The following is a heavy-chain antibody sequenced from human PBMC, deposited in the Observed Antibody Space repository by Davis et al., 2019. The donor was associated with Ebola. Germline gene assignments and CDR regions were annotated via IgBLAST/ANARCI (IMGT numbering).Heavy chain of an antibody. J-gene: IGHJ6*02. V-gene: IGHV1-46*01. CDR1: GYTFTSYY. Sequence: AASVKVSCKASGYTFTSYYMHWVRQAPGQGLEWMGIINPSGGSTSYAQKFQGRVTMTRDTSTSTVYMELSSLRSEDTAVYYCARAYYYGSGSPYYYYYGMDVWGQGTTVTVSS. CDR3: ARAYYYGSGSPYYYYYGMDV. D-gene: IGHD3-10*01. CDR2: INPSGGST.